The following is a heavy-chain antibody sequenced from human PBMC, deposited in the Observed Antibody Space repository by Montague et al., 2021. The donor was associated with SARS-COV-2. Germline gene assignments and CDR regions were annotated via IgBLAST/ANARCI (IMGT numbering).Heavy chain of an antibody. J-gene: IGHJ4*02. V-gene: IGHV4-34*01. Sequence: SETRSLTCAVYGESFSGYYWSWIRQPPGKGLEWIGEINHSGSTNSNPSLKSRLTISVDTSKNQFSLKLSSVTAADTAVYYCARPSCSSTNCYGPLWYWGQGTLVTVSS. CDR2: INHSGST. CDR3: ARPSCSSTNCYGPLWY. D-gene: IGHD2-2*01. CDR1: GESFSGYY.